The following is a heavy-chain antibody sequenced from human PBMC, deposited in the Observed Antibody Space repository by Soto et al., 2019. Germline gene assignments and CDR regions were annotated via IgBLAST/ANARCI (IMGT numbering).Heavy chain of an antibody. D-gene: IGHD1-26*01. CDR1: GFTFSSYG. CDR2: ISYDGSNK. CDR3: AKVLRGSYYY. J-gene: IGHJ4*02. V-gene: IGHV3-30*18. Sequence: GGSLRLSCAASGFTFSSYGMHWVRQAPGKGLEWVAVISYDGSNKYYADSVKGRFTISRDNSKNTLYLQMNSLRAEDTAVYYCAKVLRGSYYYWDQGTLVTVSS.